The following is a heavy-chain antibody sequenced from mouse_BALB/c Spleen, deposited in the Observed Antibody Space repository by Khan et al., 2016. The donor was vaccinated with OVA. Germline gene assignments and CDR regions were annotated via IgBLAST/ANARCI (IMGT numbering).Heavy chain of an antibody. CDR2: INPSNGYT. CDR1: GYTFTSYT. Sequence: VQLQESGAELVRPGASVKMSCKASGYTFTSYTIHWIKKRPGQGLEWIGYINPSNGYTNYNQKFKDKATLTTDKSSTTAYLQLSSLPSDDAAVYNCVRDGAYHRNDGWFAYWGQGTLVTVSA. J-gene: IGHJ3*01. V-gene: IGHV1-4*01. CDR3: VRDGAYHRNDGWFAY. D-gene: IGHD2-14*01.